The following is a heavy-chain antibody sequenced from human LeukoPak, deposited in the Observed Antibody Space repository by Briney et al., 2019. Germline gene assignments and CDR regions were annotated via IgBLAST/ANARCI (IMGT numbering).Heavy chain of an antibody. Sequence: ASVKVSCKASGYILTGHYMNRVRQVPGQGLEWMGRINPKTGGTNYAQNFQGRVTMTRDTSISTTYMELSRLRPDDTAVYYCARVGDGLNDGFDIWGQGTMVTVSS. CDR3: ARVGDGLNDGFDI. CDR2: INPKTGGT. V-gene: IGHV1-2*06. J-gene: IGHJ3*02. D-gene: IGHD5-24*01. CDR1: GYILTGHY.